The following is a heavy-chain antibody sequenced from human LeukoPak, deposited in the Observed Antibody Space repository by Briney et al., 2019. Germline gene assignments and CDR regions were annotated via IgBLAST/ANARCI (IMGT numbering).Heavy chain of an antibody. V-gene: IGHV4-59*01. CDR2: IYYSGST. CDR1: GGSISSYY. Sequence: KPSETLSLTCTVSGGSISSYYWSWIRQPPGKGLEWIGYIYYSGSTNYNPSLKSRVTISVDTSKNQLSLKLSSVTAADTAVYYCARGGWGQKYYHYYYGMDVWGQGTTVTVSS. J-gene: IGHJ6*02. D-gene: IGHD3-10*01. CDR3: ARGGWGQKYYHYYYGMDV.